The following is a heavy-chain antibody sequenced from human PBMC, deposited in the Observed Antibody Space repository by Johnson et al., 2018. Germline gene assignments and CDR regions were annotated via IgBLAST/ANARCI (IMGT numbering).Heavy chain of an antibody. J-gene: IGHJ6*03. V-gene: IGHV3-23*04. CDR1: GLIFSTYA. D-gene: IGHD3-10*01. Sequence: EVQLVESGGGLVQPGGSLRLSCASSGLIFSTYAMAWVRQAPGKGLEWVSAISGSGDGTYYADSVMGRFTISRDNSKNTLSLQMNSLRAEDTAVYFCAKDRLDGAGPMDVGGKGTTVTVSS. CDR3: AKDRLDGAGPMDV. CDR2: ISGSGDGT.